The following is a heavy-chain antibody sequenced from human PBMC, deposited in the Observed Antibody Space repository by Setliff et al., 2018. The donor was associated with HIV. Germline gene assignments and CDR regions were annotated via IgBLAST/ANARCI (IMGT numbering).Heavy chain of an antibody. CDR1: GGSISSYY. V-gene: IGHV4-4*07. J-gene: IGHJ4*02. CDR3: ARGTYGSGSYLDY. D-gene: IGHD3-10*01. Sequence: KTSETLSLTCTVSGGSISSYYWSWIRQPAGKGLEWIGRIFSSGSTSYNSSLKSRVSISVDTSKNQFSLKLSSVTAADTAVYFCARGTYGSGSYLDYWGQGTLVTVSS. CDR2: IFSSGST.